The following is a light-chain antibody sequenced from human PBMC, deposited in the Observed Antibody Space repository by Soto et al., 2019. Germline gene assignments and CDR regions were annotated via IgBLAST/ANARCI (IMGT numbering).Light chain of an antibody. Sequence: DIQMTQSPTSLSASVGDKVTLTCRASQSISSYLSWYQQKPGKAPELLIYDASSLQSGVPSRFSGGGSGTDFTLTISSLQPEDFATYYCQQSYSLPITFGQGTRLEIK. CDR3: QQSYSLPIT. CDR2: DAS. J-gene: IGKJ5*01. V-gene: IGKV1-39*01. CDR1: QSISSY.